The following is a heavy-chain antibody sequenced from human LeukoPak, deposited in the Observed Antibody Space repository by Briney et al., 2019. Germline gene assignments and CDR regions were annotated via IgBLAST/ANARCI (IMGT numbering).Heavy chain of an antibody. D-gene: IGHD5-18*01. CDR2: ISSSSTI. Sequence: GGSLRLSCAASGFTFSSYSMNWVRQAPGKGLEWVSYISSSSTIYYADTVKGRFTISRDNAKNSLYLQMNSLRDEDTAVYYCAREDYSYGYYYYYGMDVWGQGTTVTVSS. V-gene: IGHV3-48*02. CDR1: GFTFSSYS. CDR3: AREDYSYGYYYYYGMDV. J-gene: IGHJ6*02.